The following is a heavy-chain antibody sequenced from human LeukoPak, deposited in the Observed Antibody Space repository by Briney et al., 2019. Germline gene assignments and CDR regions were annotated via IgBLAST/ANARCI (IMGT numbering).Heavy chain of an antibody. CDR1: GCTFRSYI. CDR2: ISSSSSTI. V-gene: IGHV3-48*01. D-gene: IGHD3-9*01. CDR3: ARDALQLTGNYVTRWWFDP. J-gene: IGHJ5*02. Sequence: GGSLRLSCTASGCTFRSYIMNWVRQAPGKGLEWVSYISSSSSTIYYADSVRGRFTISRDNARNSLYLQMNSLSAEDTAFYYCARDALQLTGNYVTRWWFDPWGQGTLVTVSS.